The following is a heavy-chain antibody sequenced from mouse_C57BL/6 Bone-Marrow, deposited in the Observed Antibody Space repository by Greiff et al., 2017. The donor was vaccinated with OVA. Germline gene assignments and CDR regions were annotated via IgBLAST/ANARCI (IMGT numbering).Heavy chain of an antibody. CDR2: ISSGSSTI. CDR1: GFTFSDYG. Sequence: EVQLQESGGGLVKPGGSLKLSCAASGFTFSDYGMHWVRQAPEKGLEWVAYISSGSSTIYYADTVKGRFTITRDNANNTLFLQLTRLRSEDTAMYYCARPCEGYYVLAYWGQGTMVTVSA. D-gene: IGHD2-3*01. CDR3: ARPCEGYYVLAY. J-gene: IGHJ3*01. V-gene: IGHV5-17*01.